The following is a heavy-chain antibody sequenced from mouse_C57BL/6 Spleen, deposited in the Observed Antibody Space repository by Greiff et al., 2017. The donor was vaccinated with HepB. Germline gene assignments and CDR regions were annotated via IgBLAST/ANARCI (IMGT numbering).Heavy chain of an antibody. V-gene: IGHV3-6*01. CDR1: GYSITSGYY. D-gene: IGHD4-1*01. J-gene: IGHJ2*01. Sequence: VQLKESGPGLVKPSQSLSLTCSVTGYSITSGYYWNWIRQFPGNKLEWMGYISYDGSNNYNPSLKNRISITRDTSKNQFFLKLNSVTTEDTATYYCARGGLGGFDYWGQGTTLTVSS. CDR3: ARGGLGGFDY. CDR2: ISYDGSN.